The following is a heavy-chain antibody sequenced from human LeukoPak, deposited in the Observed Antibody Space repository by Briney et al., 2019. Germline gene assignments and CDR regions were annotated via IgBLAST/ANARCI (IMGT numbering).Heavy chain of an antibody. V-gene: IGHV1-69*13. Sequence: PSVKLSCKASGGTFSSYAISWVRQAPGQGLEWMGGIIPIFGTANYAQKFQGRVTVTGHESTHTAYREVRSVRSEDTAVYYCARRQESYDSSGYQKPRAEYFQHWGQGTLVTVSS. D-gene: IGHD3-22*01. J-gene: IGHJ1*01. CDR2: IIPIFGTA. CDR3: ARRQESYDSSGYQKPRAEYFQH. CDR1: GGTFSSYA.